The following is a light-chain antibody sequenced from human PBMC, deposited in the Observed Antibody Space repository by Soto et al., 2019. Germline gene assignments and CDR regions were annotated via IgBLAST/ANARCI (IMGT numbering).Light chain of an antibody. V-gene: IGKV1-5*01. CDR2: GVS. CDR3: QQYKSYWT. J-gene: IGKJ1*01. CDR1: QSFSNW. Sequence: DIQMTQSPSTLSASVGDRVTITCRASQSFSNWLAWYQQKPGKAPKLLIYGVSSLQSGVPSRFSGSGSGTEFTLTISSLQPDDFATYYCQQYKSYWTFGKGTKVEIK.